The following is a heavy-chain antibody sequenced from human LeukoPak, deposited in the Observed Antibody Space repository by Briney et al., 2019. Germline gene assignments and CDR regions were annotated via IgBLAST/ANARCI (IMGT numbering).Heavy chain of an antibody. Sequence: SETLSLTXTVSGYSISSGYYWGWMRHPPGKGLEWIGSIYHSESTYYNPSLKSRVTISVDTSKNQFSLKLSSVTAADTAVYYCARVMAAIWPHDAFDIWGQGTMVTVSS. V-gene: IGHV4-38-2*02. J-gene: IGHJ3*02. D-gene: IGHD2-2*01. CDR3: ARVMAAIWPHDAFDI. CDR1: GYSISSGYY. CDR2: IYHSEST.